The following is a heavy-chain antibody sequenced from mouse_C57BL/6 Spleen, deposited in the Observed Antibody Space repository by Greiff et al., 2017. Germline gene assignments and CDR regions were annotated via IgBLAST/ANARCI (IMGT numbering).Heavy chain of an antibody. CDR2: IYPSGSDT. Sequence: QVQLQQPGAELVRPGSSVKLSCKASGYTFTSYWMDWVKQRPGQGLEWIGNIYPSGSDTHYNQKFTDKATLTVDNSSSKAYMQLSSLTSEDSAVYYCASREVWYGNFCFDYWGQGTTLTVSA. V-gene: IGHV1-61*01. J-gene: IGHJ2*01. CDR1: GYTFTSYW. D-gene: IGHD2-10*02. CDR3: ASREVWYGNFCFDY.